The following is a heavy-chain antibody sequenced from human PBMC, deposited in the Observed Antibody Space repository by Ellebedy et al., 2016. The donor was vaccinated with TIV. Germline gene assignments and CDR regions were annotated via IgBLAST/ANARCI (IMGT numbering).Heavy chain of an antibody. CDR2: ASDDGNQV. V-gene: IGHV3-74*01. Sequence: GESLKIPCAASGFDFSSYWMNWIRQVPGKGLVWVARASDDGNQVKYADSVKRRFTISRDNGRNTLYLQMSSLRAVDTAVYYCAMGAYTYGRALFDPWGQGTSGTFSS. D-gene: IGHD5-18*01. CDR3: AMGAYTYGRALFDP. J-gene: IGHJ5*02. CDR1: GFDFSSYW.